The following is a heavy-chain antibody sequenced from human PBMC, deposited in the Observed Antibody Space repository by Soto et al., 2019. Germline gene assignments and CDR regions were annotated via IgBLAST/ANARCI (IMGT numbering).Heavy chain of an antibody. CDR3: FRGGVTSRTFDY. CDR1: GYIIKNYW. CDR2: IFPDDSDT. Sequence: ISCKASGYIIKNYWIGWVRQVPGQGLEWMGIIFPDDSDTRYSPSFQGHVTISVDKSISTAYVQWSSLKASDSAIYYCFRGGVTSRTFDYWGQGTLVTVSS. V-gene: IGHV5-51*01. J-gene: IGHJ4*02. D-gene: IGHD3-16*01.